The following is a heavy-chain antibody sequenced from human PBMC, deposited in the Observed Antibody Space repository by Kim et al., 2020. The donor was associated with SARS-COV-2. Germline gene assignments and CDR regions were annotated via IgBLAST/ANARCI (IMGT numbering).Heavy chain of an antibody. CDR1: GFTFSSYA. V-gene: IGHV3-23*01. CDR3: AKDHLTGTTRRAHPGIFRERLIIDY. D-gene: IGHD1-20*01. J-gene: IGHJ4*02. CDR2: ISGSGGST. Sequence: GGSLRLSCAASGFTFSSYAMSWVRQAPGKGLEWVSAISGSGGSTYYADSVKGRFTISRDNSKNTLYLQMNSLRAEDTAVYYCAKDHLTGTTRRAHPGIFRERLIIDYWGQGTLVTVSS.